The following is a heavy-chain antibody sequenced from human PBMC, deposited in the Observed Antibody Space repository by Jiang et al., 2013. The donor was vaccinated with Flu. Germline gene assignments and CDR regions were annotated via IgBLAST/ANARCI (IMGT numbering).Heavy chain of an antibody. CDR2: ISSSSNYT. CDR3: ARDHHSGSYLFDY. Sequence: VQLVESGGGLVKPGGSLRLSCAASGFTFSDYYMSWIRQAPGKGLEWVSYISSSSNYTNYADSVKGRFTISRDNAKNSLYLQMNSLRAEDTAVYYCARDHHSGSYLFDYWGQGTLVTVSS. CDR1: GFTFSDYY. D-gene: IGHD1-26*01. J-gene: IGHJ4*02. V-gene: IGHV3-11*05.